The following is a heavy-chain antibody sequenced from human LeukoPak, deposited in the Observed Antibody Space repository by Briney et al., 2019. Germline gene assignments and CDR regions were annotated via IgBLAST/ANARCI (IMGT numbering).Heavy chain of an antibody. J-gene: IGHJ4*02. CDR3: ARQTGSGLFIPP. CDR1: GASFRNYY. Sequence: SETLSLTCAVYGASFRNYYWSWIRQTPGKGLEWIGSIYYSGNTYYNASLKSQVSISIDTSKNQFSLRLTSVTAADTAVYYCARQTGSGLFIPPGGQGTLVTVSS. CDR2: IYYSGNT. D-gene: IGHD3/OR15-3a*01. V-gene: IGHV4-39*01.